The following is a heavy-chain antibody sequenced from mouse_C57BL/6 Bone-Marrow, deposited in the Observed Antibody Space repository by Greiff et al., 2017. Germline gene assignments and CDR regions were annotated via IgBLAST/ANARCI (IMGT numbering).Heavy chain of an antibody. CDR3: AIYYGYDWFAY. D-gene: IGHD2-2*01. CDR2: IDPSDSET. CDR1: GYTFTSYW. Sequence: QVHVKQPGAELVRPGSSVKLSCKASGYTFTSYWMHWVKQRPIQGLEWIGNIDPSDSETHYNQKFKDKATLTVDKSSSTAHMQLSSLTAEDSAVYYCAIYYGYDWFAYWGQGTLVTVSA. V-gene: IGHV1-52*01. J-gene: IGHJ3*01.